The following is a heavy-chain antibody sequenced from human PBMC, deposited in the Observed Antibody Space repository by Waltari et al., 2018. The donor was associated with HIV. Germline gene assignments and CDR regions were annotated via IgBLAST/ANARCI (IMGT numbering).Heavy chain of an antibody. V-gene: IGHV3-15*01. CDR1: GFTFSNAW. Sequence: EVQLVESGGGLVKPGGSLRLSCAASGFTFSNAWMSWVRQAPGKGLEWVGRMKSKTDGGTTDYAAPVKGRFTISRDDSKNTLYLQMNSLKTEDTAVYYCTTDPLTSRFDYWGQGTLVTVSS. J-gene: IGHJ4*02. CDR3: TTDPLTSRFDY. CDR2: MKSKTDGGTT.